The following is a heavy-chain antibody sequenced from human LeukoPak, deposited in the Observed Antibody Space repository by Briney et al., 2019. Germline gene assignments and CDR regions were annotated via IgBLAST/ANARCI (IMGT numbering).Heavy chain of an antibody. CDR2: ITSSGAYI. V-gene: IGHV3-21*01. Sequence: PGGSLRLSCAASGFTFNNYNMNWVRQAPGKALEWVSSITSSGAYIFYADSVKGRFTISRDNAKNSLYLQMNSLRVEDTAVYYCARCTTGRTFGSLREIKRSREIDYWGQGTLVTVSS. D-gene: IGHD1-1*01. CDR3: ARCTTGRTFGSLREIKRSREIDY. J-gene: IGHJ4*02. CDR1: GFTFNNYN.